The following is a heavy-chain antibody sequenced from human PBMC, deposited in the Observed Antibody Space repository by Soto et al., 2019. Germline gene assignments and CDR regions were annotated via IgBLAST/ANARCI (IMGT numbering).Heavy chain of an antibody. CDR3: ARLVRDYYCYYMDV. V-gene: IGHV4-59*01. CDR2: IYYSGST. D-gene: IGHD6-6*01. Sequence: QVQLQESGTGLVKPSETLSLTCTVSGGSISSYYWSWIRQPPGKGLEWIGYIYYSGSTNYNPSLQSRVTISVDTSKNQLSLKLSSVTAADTAVYYCARLVRDYYCYYMDVWGKGTTVTVSS. J-gene: IGHJ6*03. CDR1: GGSISSYY.